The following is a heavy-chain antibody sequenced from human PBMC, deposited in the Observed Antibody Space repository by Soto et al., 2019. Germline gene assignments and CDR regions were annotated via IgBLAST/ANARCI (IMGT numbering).Heavy chain of an antibody. J-gene: IGHJ5*02. Sequence: QVQLVQSGAEVKKPGASVKVSCKASGYTFTSYDINWVRQATGQGLEWMGWMNSNNGNTGYAQKFQGRVPMTRNTSINTAYMGLSSLRSEDAAVYYCGCIAHTTGFDPWGQGTLVTVSS. V-gene: IGHV1-8*01. D-gene: IGHD1-1*01. CDR1: GYTFTSYD. CDR3: GCIAHTTGFDP. CDR2: MNSNNGNT.